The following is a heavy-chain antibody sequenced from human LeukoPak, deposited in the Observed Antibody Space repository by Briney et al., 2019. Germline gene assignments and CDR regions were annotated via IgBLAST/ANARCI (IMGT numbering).Heavy chain of an antibody. Sequence: GGSLRLSCAASGFTFSSYSMNWVRQAPGKGLEWVSSISSSSSYIYYADSVKGRFTISRDNAKNSLYLQMNSLRAEDTAVYYCARGHYDYVWGTMYYFDYWGQGTLVTVSS. D-gene: IGHD3-16*01. J-gene: IGHJ4*02. CDR1: GFTFSSYS. V-gene: IGHV3-21*01. CDR3: ARGHYDYVWGTMYYFDY. CDR2: ISSSSSYI.